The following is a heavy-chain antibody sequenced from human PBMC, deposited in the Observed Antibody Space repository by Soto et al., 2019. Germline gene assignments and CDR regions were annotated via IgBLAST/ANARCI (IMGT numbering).Heavy chain of an antibody. CDR1: GGSISSGGYY. V-gene: IGHV4-31*03. CDR3: ARVGCSSTSCYLDY. CDR2: IYYSGST. Sequence: PSETLSLTCTVSGGSISSGGYYWSWIRQHPGKGLEWIGYIYYSGSTYYNPSLKSRVTISVDTSKNQFSLKLSSVTAADTAVYYCARVGCSSTSCYLDYWGQGTLVTVSS. D-gene: IGHD2-2*01. J-gene: IGHJ4*02.